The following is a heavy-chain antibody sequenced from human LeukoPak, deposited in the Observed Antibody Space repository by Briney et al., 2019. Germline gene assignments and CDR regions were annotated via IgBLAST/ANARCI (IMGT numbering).Heavy chain of an antibody. Sequence: GGSLRLSCAASGLTFSTSSFHWVRQAPGKGLEWVAFIRHDGSDKYYADSVKGRFISSRDNSKNNVYLQMNSLRIEDSALYYCANDFNWATDYWGQGTLVTASS. CDR3: ANDFNWATDY. V-gene: IGHV3-30*02. CDR1: GLTFSTSS. D-gene: IGHD1-1*01. CDR2: IRHDGSDK. J-gene: IGHJ4*02.